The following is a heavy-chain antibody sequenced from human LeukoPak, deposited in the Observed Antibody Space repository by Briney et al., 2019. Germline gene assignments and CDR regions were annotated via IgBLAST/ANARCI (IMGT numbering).Heavy chain of an antibody. CDR3: AITSIAAAARQGY. D-gene: IGHD6-13*01. CDR1: GFTFSTYA. CDR2: ISVSGGST. V-gene: IGHV3-23*01. Sequence: GGSLRLSCAASGFTFSTYAMSWVRQAPGKGLEWVSAISVSGGSTYYADSVKGRFTISRDNSKNSLFLQMNSLRAEDTAVYYCAITSIAAAARQGYWGQGTLVTVSS. J-gene: IGHJ4*02.